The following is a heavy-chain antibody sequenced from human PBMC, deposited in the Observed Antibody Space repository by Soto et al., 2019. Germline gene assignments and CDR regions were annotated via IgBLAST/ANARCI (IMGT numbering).Heavy chain of an antibody. CDR2: IYYSGST. D-gene: IGHD5-18*01. J-gene: IGHJ4*02. CDR3: ASVDTAMVYFDY. V-gene: IGHV4-30-4*01. Sequence: SETLSLTCTVSGGSISSGDYYWSWIRQPPGKGLEWIGYIYYSGSTYYNPSLKSRVTISVDTSKNQFSLKLSSVTAADTAVYYCASVDTAMVYFDYWGQGTLVTVSS. CDR1: GGSISSGDYY.